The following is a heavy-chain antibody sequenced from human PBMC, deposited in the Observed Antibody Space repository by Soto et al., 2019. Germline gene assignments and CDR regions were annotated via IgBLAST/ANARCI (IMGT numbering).Heavy chain of an antibody. CDR3: ARQDTTDAFDI. V-gene: IGHV3-30-3*01. D-gene: IGHD1-26*01. J-gene: IGHJ3*02. Sequence: GGSLRLSCAASGFTFSSYAMHWVRQAPGKGLEWVAVISYDGSNKYYADSVKGRFTISRDNSKNTLYLQMNSLRAEDTAVYYCARQDTTDAFDIWGQGTMVTVSS. CDR2: ISYDGSNK. CDR1: GFTFSSYA.